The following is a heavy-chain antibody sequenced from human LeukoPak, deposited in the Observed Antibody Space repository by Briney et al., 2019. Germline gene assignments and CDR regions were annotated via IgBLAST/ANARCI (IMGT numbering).Heavy chain of an antibody. CDR3: AKDPRDIDYSSTWYGWFDP. CDR1: GFTFSSYA. J-gene: IGHJ5*02. CDR2: ISGSGVTT. D-gene: IGHD6-13*01. Sequence: GGSLRLSCAASGFTFSSYAMTWVRQAPGKGLGWVSVISGSGVTTYYPDSVKGRFTISRDNSRNTLYLQMNSLRAEDTAVYYCAKDPRDIDYSSTWYGWFDPWGQGTLDTVSS. V-gene: IGHV3-23*01.